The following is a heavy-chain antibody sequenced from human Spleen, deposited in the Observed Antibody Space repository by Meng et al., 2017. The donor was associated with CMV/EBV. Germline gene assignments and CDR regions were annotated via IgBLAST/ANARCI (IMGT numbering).Heavy chain of an antibody. V-gene: IGHV1-18*01. Sequence: ASVKVSCKASGYTFTNYGISWVRQAPGQGLEWLGWTSTYNGITNYAQNLQGRVTLTTDTSTSTAYMELRSLRYDDTAVYYGARREGWFDSWGQGTLVTVSS. CDR3: ARREGWFDS. CDR1: GYTFTNYG. CDR2: TSTYNGIT. J-gene: IGHJ5*01.